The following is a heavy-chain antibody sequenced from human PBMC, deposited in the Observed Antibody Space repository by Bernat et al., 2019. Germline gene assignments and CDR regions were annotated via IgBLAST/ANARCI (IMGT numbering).Heavy chain of an antibody. CDR1: GFTFSSNA. CDR2: ISGSGGST. CDR3: AKDRSIPGYYYCMDV. Sequence: EVQLLESGGGLVQPGGSLRLSCAASGFTFSSNAMTWVRQAPGKGLEWGSGISGSGGSTYYADSVKGRFTISRDNSKNTVYLQMNSLGVEDTAVYYCAKDRSIPGYYYCMDVWGKGTTVTVSS. J-gene: IGHJ6*03. D-gene: IGHD2-21*01. V-gene: IGHV3-23*01.